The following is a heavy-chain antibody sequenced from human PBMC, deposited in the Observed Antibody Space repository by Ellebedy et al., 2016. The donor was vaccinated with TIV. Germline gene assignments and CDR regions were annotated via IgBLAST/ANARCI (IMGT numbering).Heavy chain of an antibody. J-gene: IGHJ4*02. CDR1: GFRFSSSW. CDR3: TRTAYGGSRTDY. V-gene: IGHV3-74*01. Sequence: GESLKISCAASGFRFSSSWMHWVRRVPGKGLVWVSRINGDGTITNYADSVKGRFSISRDNAMNTLYLQMNSLRPEDTAVYYCTRTAYGGSRTDYWGRGTLVTVSS. D-gene: IGHD6-13*01. CDR2: INGDGTIT.